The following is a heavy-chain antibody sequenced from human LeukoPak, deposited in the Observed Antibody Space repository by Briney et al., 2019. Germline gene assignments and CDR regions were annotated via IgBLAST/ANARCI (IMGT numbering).Heavy chain of an antibody. CDR3: ARGSTFYYYDSSGYNPHYFDY. D-gene: IGHD3-22*01. V-gene: IGHV4-34*01. Sequence: SETLSLTCAVYGGSFSGYYWSWIRQPPGKGLEWIGEINHSGSTNYNPSLKSRVTISVDTSKNQFSLKLSSVTAADTAVYYCARGSTFYYYDSSGYNPHYFDYWGQGTLVTVSS. J-gene: IGHJ4*02. CDR1: GGSFSGYY. CDR2: INHSGST.